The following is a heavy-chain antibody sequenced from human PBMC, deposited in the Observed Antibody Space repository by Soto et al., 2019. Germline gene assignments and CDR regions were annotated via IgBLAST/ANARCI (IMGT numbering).Heavy chain of an antibody. J-gene: IGHJ6*02. V-gene: IGHV1-69*13. Sequence: SVKVSCKASGGTFSSYAISWVRQAPGQGLEWMGGIIPIFGTANYAQKFQGRVTITADESTSTAYMELRSLRSDDTAVYYCARDRPTKYYDIAMDVWGQGTTVTV. CDR2: IIPIFGTA. CDR3: ARDRPTKYYDIAMDV. CDR1: GGTFSSYA. D-gene: IGHD3-9*01.